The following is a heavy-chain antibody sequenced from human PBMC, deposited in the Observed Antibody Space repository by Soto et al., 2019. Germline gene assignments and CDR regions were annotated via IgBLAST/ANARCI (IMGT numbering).Heavy chain of an antibody. CDR3: ARDVLLWFGVKYYYYGMDV. D-gene: IGHD3-10*01. CDR2: INHSGST. CDR1: GGSFSGYY. J-gene: IGHJ6*02. Sequence: SETLSLTCAVYGGSFSGYYWSWIRQPPGKGLEWIGEINHSGSTNYNPSLKSRVTISVDTSKNQFSLKLSSVTAADTAVYYCARDVLLWFGVKYYYYGMDVWGQGTTVTVSS. V-gene: IGHV4-34*01.